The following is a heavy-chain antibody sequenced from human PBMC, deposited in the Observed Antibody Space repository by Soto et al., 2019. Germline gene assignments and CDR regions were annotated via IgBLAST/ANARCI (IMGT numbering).Heavy chain of an antibody. CDR3: ARVRFGQWGYAMDD. J-gene: IGHJ6*02. CDR2: MSSSGDSI. CDR1: GITFSDCY. D-gene: IGHD3-10*01. V-gene: IGHV3-11*01. Sequence: QVQLVESGGGLVKPGGSLRLSCAASGITFSDCYMNWIRQAPGKGLEWVSYMSSSGDSINYAGSVRGRFTVSRDNAKNSLYLQMNSLRAEDTAMYYCARVRFGQWGYAMDDWGQGTTVTGSS.